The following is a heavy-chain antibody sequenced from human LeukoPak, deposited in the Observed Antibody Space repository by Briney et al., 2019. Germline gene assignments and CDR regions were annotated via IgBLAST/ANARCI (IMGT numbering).Heavy chain of an antibody. J-gene: IGHJ4*02. CDR2: ISAYNGNT. CDR1: GYTFTDYS. CDR3: AREGVDDYVWGSYRFSYPFDY. D-gene: IGHD3-16*02. V-gene: IGHV1-18*01. Sequence: ASVKVSCTASGYTFTDYSFSWVRQAPGQGLEWMGWISAYNGNTHFAQKLQGRVTMTTDTFTSTAYMELRSLRSDDTAVYYCAREGVDDYVWGSYRFSYPFDYWGQGTLVTVSS.